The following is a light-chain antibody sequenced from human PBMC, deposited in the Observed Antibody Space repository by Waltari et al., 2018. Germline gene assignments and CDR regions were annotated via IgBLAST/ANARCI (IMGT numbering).Light chain of an antibody. CDR1: QSIRSF. CDR3: QQSSSIPFT. Sequence: DIQMTQYPSSVSASVGDRVAITCRSSQSIRSFLNWYQQKPGKAPKLLIYATSNLQSGVPSRFSGSGSETDFTLNIYNLQPEDFATYYCQQSSSIPFTFGPGTKVDIK. J-gene: IGKJ3*01. CDR2: ATS. V-gene: IGKV1-39*01.